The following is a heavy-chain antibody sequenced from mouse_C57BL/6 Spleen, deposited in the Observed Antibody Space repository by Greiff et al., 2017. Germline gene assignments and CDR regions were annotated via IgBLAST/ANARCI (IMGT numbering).Heavy chain of an antibody. CDR3: ARSTSVVVFGD. CDR1: GFTFSDYG. Sequence: DVKLVESGGGLVKPGGSLKLSCAASGFTFSDYGMHWVRQAPEKGLEWVAYISSGSSTIYYADTVKGRVTISRDNAKNTLFLQMTSLRSEDTAMYYCARSTSVVVFGDWGQGTTLTVST. CDR2: ISSGSSTI. V-gene: IGHV5-17*01. J-gene: IGHJ2*01. D-gene: IGHD1-1*01.